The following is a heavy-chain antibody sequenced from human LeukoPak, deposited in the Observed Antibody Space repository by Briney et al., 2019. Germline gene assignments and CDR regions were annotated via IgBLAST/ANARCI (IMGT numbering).Heavy chain of an antibody. Sequence: GGSLRVSCAASGFTFSNAWMSWVRQAPGKGLEWVGRIKSKTDGGTTDYAAPVKGRFTISRDDSKNTLYLQMNSLKTEDTAVYYCTTGSSGRITIFGVVIGVDYWGQGTLVTVSS. V-gene: IGHV3-15*01. CDR1: GFTFSNAW. CDR2: IKSKTDGGTT. D-gene: IGHD3-3*01. CDR3: TTGSSGRITIFGVVIGVDY. J-gene: IGHJ4*02.